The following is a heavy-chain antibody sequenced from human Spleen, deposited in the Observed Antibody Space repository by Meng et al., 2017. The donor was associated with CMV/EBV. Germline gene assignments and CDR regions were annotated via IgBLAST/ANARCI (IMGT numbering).Heavy chain of an antibody. CDR2: TNSDGSSR. D-gene: IGHD3-3*01. Sequence: GGSLRLSCAASGFTFNRYWMHWVRQAPGKGLVWVSRTNSDGSSRNYAESVKGRFTISRDNTKNTLYLQMNSLRAEDTGVYYCARDRLSPYYDSGSGSDATIHGVDGWGQGTTVTVSS. CDR1: GFTFNRYW. J-gene: IGHJ6*02. V-gene: IGHV3-74*01. CDR3: ARDRLSPYYDSGSGSDATIHGVDG.